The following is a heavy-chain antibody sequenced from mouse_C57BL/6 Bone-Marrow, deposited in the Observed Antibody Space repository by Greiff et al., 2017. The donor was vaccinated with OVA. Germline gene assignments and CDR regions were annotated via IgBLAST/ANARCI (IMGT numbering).Heavy chain of an antibody. CDR3: AMFAF. CDR1: GYTFTSYW. Sequence: QVQLQQPGAELVKPGASVKLSCKASGYTFTSYWMHWVKQRPGRGLEWIGRFDPNSGGTKYNEKFKSTATLSIANPPSTTSMQFGSLASEYSAVYYCAMFAFWGRGTLVTVS. CDR2: FDPNSGGT. J-gene: IGHJ3*01. V-gene: IGHV1-72*01.